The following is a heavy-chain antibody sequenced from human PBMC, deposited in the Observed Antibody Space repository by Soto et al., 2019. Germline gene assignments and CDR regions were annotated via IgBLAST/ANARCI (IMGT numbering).Heavy chain of an antibody. Sequence: PVTRGVADGTSVDVGCCCIWNRQPPGKGLEWIGYIYHSGSTYYNPSLKSRVTISVDRSKNQFSLKLSSVTAADTAVYYCARVPDRWGQGTLVTVYS. CDR3: ARVPDR. J-gene: IGHJ5*02. V-gene: IGHV4-30-2*01. CDR1: DGTSVDVGCC. CDR2: IYHSGST.